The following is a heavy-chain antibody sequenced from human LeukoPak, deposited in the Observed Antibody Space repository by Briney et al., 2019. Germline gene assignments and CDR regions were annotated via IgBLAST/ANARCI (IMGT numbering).Heavy chain of an antibody. CDR2: IKQDGSER. J-gene: IGHJ3*02. V-gene: IGHV3-7*04. Sequence: GGSLRLSCAASGXTFRNYWMTWVRQAPGKGQEWVANIKQDGSERYYVDSVKGRFTISRDNAKNSLYLQMNSLRAEDTAVYYCARDLSIWGQGTMVTVSS. CDR3: ARDLSI. D-gene: IGHD3-9*01. CDR1: GXTFRNYW.